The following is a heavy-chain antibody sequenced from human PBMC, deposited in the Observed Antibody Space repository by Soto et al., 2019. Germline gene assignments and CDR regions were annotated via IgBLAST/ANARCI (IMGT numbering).Heavy chain of an antibody. CDR2: ISSSGKTI. D-gene: IGHD5-12*01. Sequence: GGSLRLSCAASGLTFTNYEMNWVRQAPGKGLEWISYISSSGKTISYADSVKGRFTISRDNAKNSLYLQMNSLRAEDTAVYYCARDPEKYSGSDLGIDYWGQGTPFPVYS. CDR1: GLTFTNYE. CDR3: ARDPEKYSGSDLGIDY. J-gene: IGHJ4*02. V-gene: IGHV3-48*03.